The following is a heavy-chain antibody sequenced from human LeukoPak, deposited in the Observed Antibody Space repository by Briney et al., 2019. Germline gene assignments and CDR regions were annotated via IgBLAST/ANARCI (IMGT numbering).Heavy chain of an antibody. J-gene: IGHJ4*02. D-gene: IGHD6-13*01. V-gene: IGHV3-21*01. CDR2: ISSSSSYI. Sequence: GGSLRLSCAASGFTVSSNYMNWVRQAPGKGLEWVSSISSSSSYIYYADSVKGRFTISRDNAKNSLYLQMNSLRAEDTAVYYCARPGGSGSSWYYFDYWGQGTLVTVSS. CDR1: GFTVSSNY. CDR3: ARPGGSGSSWYYFDY.